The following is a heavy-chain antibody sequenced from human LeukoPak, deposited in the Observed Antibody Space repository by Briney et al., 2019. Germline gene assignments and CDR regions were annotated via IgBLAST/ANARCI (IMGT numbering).Heavy chain of an antibody. CDR2: MKYSGTT. V-gene: IGHV4-59*08. CDR1: GVSITSYY. J-gene: IGHJ4*02. D-gene: IGHD2-2*01. CDR3: VRRAYVNSSFFRLLDS. Sequence: SETLSLTCSVSGVSITSYYWGWIRQSPGRGLEWIAYMKYSGTTNSNPSLQSPVTMSIDASRAQFSLNLGSVTAADTAVYYCVRRAYVNSSFFRLLDSWGRGTLVTVSS.